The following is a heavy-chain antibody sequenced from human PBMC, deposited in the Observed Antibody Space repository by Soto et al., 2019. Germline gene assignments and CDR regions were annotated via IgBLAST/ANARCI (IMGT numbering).Heavy chain of an antibody. J-gene: IGHJ6*01. Sequence: EVKLVESGGGLAQPGRSLRLSCAASGFTFDDYAMHWVRQAPGKGLEWVSGISWDSGSIIYADSVKGRFIISRDNAKNSLYLQMNSLRAEDTALYYCARDMIGDILPTYYKVYYYAMDVW. CDR3: ARDMIGDILPTYYKVYYYAMDV. CDR2: ISWDSGSI. D-gene: IGHD3-9*01. CDR1: GFTFDDYA. V-gene: IGHV3-9*01.